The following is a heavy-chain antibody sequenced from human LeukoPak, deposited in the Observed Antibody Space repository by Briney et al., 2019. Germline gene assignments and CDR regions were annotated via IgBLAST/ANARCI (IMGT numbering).Heavy chain of an antibody. D-gene: IGHD3-22*01. CDR2: IIPIFGTA. Sequence: SVKVSCKASGGTFSSYAISWVRQAPGQGLEWMGGIIPIFGTANYAQKFQGRVTITADKSTSTAYMGLSSLRSEDTAVYYCARPDSSGSFGYWGQGTLVTVSS. V-gene: IGHV1-69*06. CDR3: ARPDSSGSFGY. J-gene: IGHJ4*02. CDR1: GGTFSSYA.